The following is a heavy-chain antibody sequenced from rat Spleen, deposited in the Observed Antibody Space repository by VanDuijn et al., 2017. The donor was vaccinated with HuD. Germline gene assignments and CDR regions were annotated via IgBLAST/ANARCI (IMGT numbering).Heavy chain of an antibody. CDR2: INNAGST. V-gene: IGHV3-3*01. J-gene: IGHJ2*01. D-gene: IGHD1-1*01. CDR1: FYSITSSYG. CDR3: ARFPIYYYSALFDY. Sequence: EVQLQESGPGLVKPSQSLSLTCSVTFYSITSSYGWNWIRKFPGNKLVWRGYINNAGSTTYNPSLKSRITTTRDTSKNQFFLKVNSVTSEDTATYYCARFPIYYYSALFDYWGQGVTVTVSS.